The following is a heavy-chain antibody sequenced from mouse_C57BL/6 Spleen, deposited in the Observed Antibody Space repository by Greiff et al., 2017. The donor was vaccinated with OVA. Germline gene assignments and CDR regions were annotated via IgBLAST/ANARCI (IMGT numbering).Heavy chain of an antibody. CDR2: IDPEDGDT. V-gene: IGHV14-1*01. CDR1: GFNIKDYY. D-gene: IGHD2-2*01. Sequence: VQLKQSGAELVRPGASVKLSCTASGFNIKDYYMHWVKQRPEQGLEWIGRIDPEDGDTEYAPKFQGKATMTADTSSNTAYLQLSSLTSEDTAVYYCTAPYGYDRAWFAYWGQGTLVTVSA. J-gene: IGHJ3*01. CDR3: TAPYGYDRAWFAY.